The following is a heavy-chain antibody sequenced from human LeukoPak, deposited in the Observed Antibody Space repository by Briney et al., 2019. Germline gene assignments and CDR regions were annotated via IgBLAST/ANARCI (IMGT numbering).Heavy chain of an antibody. CDR3: ARQGVSSYQYYFDY. D-gene: IGHD3-22*01. CDR1: GGSIRSYY. Sequence: PSETLSLTCTVSGGSIRSYYWSWIRQTPGKGLEWTGDIHYSGSTNYNPSLKSRVTISVDTSKNQFSLKLTSVTAADTAVYYCARQGVSSYQYYFDYWGQGTLVTVSS. CDR2: IHYSGST. J-gene: IGHJ4*02. V-gene: IGHV4-59*08.